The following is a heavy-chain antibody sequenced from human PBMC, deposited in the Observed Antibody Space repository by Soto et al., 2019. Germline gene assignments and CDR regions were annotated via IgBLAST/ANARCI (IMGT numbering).Heavy chain of an antibody. V-gene: IGHV4-61*01. D-gene: IGHD6-19*01. CDR1: GASVTSDSYH. Sequence: QVHLQESGPGLIKPSETLSLTCSVSGASVTSDSYHWTWIRQPPGKGLEWIGQTGSTNYNPSLKSRITISVDTSKNQFSRNLDSVTAADTAIYYCAIYKAGAGGNGFWGQGTLVIVSS. J-gene: IGHJ4*02. CDR2: QTGST. CDR3: AIYKAGAGGNGF.